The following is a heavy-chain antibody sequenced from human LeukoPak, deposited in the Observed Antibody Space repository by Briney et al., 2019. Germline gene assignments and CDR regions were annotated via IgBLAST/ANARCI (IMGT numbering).Heavy chain of an antibody. D-gene: IGHD3-22*01. CDR1: GFTFDDYG. V-gene: IGHV3-20*04. CDR3: AKSPVYYYDSSGGYFDL. J-gene: IGHJ2*01. Sequence: GGSLRLSCAASGFTFDDYGMSWVRQAPGKGLEWVSGINWNGGSTGYADSVKGRFTISRDNAKNSLYLQMNSLRAEDTALYYCAKSPVYYYDSSGGYFDLWGRGTLVTVSS. CDR2: INWNGGST.